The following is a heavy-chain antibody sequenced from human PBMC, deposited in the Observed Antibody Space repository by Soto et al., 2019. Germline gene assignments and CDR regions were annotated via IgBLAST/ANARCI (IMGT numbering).Heavy chain of an antibody. CDR1: GYTFTSYG. V-gene: IGHV1-18*04. Sequence: GASVKVSCKASGYTFTSYGISWVGQAPGQGLEWMGWISAYNGNTNYAQKLQGRVTMTTDTSTSTAYMELRSLRPEDTAVYYCARVVDDYYDSSGYTTTFDAFDIWGQGTMVTVSS. CDR2: ISAYNGNT. CDR3: ARVVDDYYDSSGYTTTFDAFDI. D-gene: IGHD3-22*01. J-gene: IGHJ3*02.